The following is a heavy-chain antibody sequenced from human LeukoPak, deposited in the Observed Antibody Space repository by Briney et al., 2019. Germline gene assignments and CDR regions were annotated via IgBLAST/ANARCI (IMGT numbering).Heavy chain of an antibody. CDR2: ISSSSSYI. CDR3: ARGRSRYCSGGSCYSDY. Sequence: GGSLRLSCPASGFTFSSYSMNWVRQAPGEGLEWVSSISSSSSYIYYADSVKGRFTISRDNAKNSLYLQMNSLRAKDTAVYYCARGRSRYCSGGSCYSDYWGQGTLVTVSS. V-gene: IGHV3-21*01. D-gene: IGHD2-15*01. J-gene: IGHJ4*02. CDR1: GFTFSSYS.